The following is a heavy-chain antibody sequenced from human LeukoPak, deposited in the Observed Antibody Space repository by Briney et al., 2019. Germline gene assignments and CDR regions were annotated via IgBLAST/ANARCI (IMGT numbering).Heavy chain of an antibody. CDR3: ARGIVVVPAAIGLFDP. D-gene: IGHD2-2*01. CDR1: GGSFSGYY. J-gene: IGHJ5*02. CDR2: INHSGST. V-gene: IGHV4-34*01. Sequence: SETLSLTCAVYGGSFSGYYWSWLRQPPGKGLEWIGEINHSGSTNYNPSLKSRVTISVDTSKNQFSLKLSSVTAADTAVYYCARGIVVVPAAIGLFDPWGQGTLVTVSS.